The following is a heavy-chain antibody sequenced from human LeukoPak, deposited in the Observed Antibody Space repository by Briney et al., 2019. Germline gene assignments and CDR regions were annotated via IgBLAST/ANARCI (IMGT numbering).Heavy chain of an antibody. CDR1: GFTFRGYA. J-gene: IGHJ6*02. CDR3: AKAHPDQYYYYYGMDV. V-gene: IGHV3-23*01. D-gene: IGHD1-14*01. Sequence: GGSLRLSCAASGFTFRGYAMSWVRQSPRKGLEWVSAISGSGGSTYYADSVKGRFTISRDNSNNTLSLQMNSLRAEDTAVYYCAKAHPDQYYYYYGMDVWGQGTTVTVSS. CDR2: ISGSGGST.